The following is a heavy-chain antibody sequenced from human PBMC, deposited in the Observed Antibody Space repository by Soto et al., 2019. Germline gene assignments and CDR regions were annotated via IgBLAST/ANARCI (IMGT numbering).Heavy chain of an antibody. CDR1: GGTFSSYT. Sequence: SVKVSCKASGGTFSSYTISWVRQAPGQGLEWMGRIIPILGIANYAQKFQGRVTITADKSTSTAYMELSSLRSEDTAVYYCARDRWSPVTTLPYYYYGMDVWGQGTTVTVSS. D-gene: IGHD4-17*01. CDR3: ARDRWSPVTTLPYYYYGMDV. V-gene: IGHV1-69*04. CDR2: IIPILGIA. J-gene: IGHJ6*02.